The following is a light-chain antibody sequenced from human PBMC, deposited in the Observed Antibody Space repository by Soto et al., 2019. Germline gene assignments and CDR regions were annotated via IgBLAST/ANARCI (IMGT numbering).Light chain of an antibody. J-gene: IGKJ1*01. V-gene: IGKV3-20*01. CDR1: QSVASRN. Sequence: EIVLTQSPGTLSLSPGERATLSCRASQSVASRNLAWYQQRSGQAPRLLIYGTSSRAIHTPDRFSGSGSGTDFTLTISHLEPEDFAVYFCQHFGNSLWTFRQGTKVEI. CDR3: QHFGNSLWT. CDR2: GTS.